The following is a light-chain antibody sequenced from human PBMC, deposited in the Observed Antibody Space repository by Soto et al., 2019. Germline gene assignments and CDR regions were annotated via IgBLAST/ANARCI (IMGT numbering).Light chain of an antibody. CDR2: DAS. V-gene: IGKV1-33*01. Sequence: DIQMTQSPSSLSASVGDRVTITCQASQDISNYLNWYQQKPGKAPKLLIYDASNLETGVPSRFSGTGSGTDFTFTISSLHPEHIATYYCQQYDNLPFTFGPGTKVHIK. CDR1: QDISNY. CDR3: QQYDNLPFT. J-gene: IGKJ3*01.